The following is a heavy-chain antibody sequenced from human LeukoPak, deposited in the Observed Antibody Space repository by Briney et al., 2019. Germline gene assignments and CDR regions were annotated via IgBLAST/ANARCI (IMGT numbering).Heavy chain of an antibody. V-gene: IGHV3-48*03. CDR1: GFTFSSYE. CDR2: ISSSGSTI. Sequence: PGGSLRLSCAASGFTFSSYEMNWVRQAPGKGLEWVSYISSSGSTIYSADSVKGRFTISRDNAKNSLYLQMSSLRADDTAVYYCATLRRQLVDFWGQGTLVTVSS. CDR3: ATLRRQLVDF. D-gene: IGHD6-13*01. J-gene: IGHJ4*02.